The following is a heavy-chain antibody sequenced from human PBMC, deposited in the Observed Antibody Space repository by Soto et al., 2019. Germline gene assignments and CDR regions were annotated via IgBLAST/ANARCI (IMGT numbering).Heavy chain of an antibody. CDR3: ARVVLWFGELSPHYYGMDV. CDR2: IYYSGST. Sequence: PSETLSLTCTVSGGSIGSYYWSWIRQPPGKGLEWIGYIYYSGSTNYNPPLKSRVTISVDTSKNQFSLKLSSVTAADTAVYYCARVVLWFGELSPHYYGMDVWGQGTTVTV. J-gene: IGHJ6*02. CDR1: GGSIGSYY. D-gene: IGHD3-10*01. V-gene: IGHV4-59*01.